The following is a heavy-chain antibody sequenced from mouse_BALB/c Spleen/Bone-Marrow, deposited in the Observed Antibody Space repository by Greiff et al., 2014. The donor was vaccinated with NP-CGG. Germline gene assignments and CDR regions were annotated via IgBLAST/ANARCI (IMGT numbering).Heavy chain of an antibody. D-gene: IGHD1-1*01. V-gene: IGHV1-67*01. CDR3: ARGYYGSSYLFDY. CDR1: GYTFTDYA. CDR2: ISTYSGNT. Sequence: QVHVKQSGPELVRPGVSVKISCKGSGYTFTDYAMHWVKQSHAKSLEWIGVISTYSGNTNYNQKFKGKATMTVDKSSSTAYTELARLTSEDSAIYYCARGYYGSSYLFDYWGQGTTLTVSS. J-gene: IGHJ2*01.